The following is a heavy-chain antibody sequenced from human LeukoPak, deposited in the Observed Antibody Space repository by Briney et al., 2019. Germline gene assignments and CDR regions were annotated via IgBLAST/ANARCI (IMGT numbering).Heavy chain of an antibody. CDR1: GGSFSGYY. CDR2: INHSGST. J-gene: IGHJ4*02. V-gene: IGHV4-34*01. Sequence: SEILSLTCAVYGGSFSGYYWSWIRQPPGKGLEWIGEINHSGSTNYNPSLKSRVTISVDTSKNQFSLKLSSVTAADTAVYYCARHAVYAGSGWAFDYWGQGTLVTVSS. D-gene: IGHD6-19*01. CDR3: ARHAVYAGSGWAFDY.